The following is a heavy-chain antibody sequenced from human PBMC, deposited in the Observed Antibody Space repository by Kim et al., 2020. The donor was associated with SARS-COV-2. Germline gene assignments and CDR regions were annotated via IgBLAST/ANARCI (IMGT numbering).Heavy chain of an antibody. Sequence: SVKVSCKASGGTFSSYAISWVRQAPGQGLEWMGGIIPIFGTANYAQKFQGRVTITADESTSTAYMELSSLRSEDTAVYYCARDGAAAVTYNWFDPWGQGTLVTVSS. J-gene: IGHJ5*02. CDR2: IIPIFGTA. CDR1: GGTFSSYA. D-gene: IGHD6-13*01. CDR3: ARDGAAAVTYNWFDP. V-gene: IGHV1-69*13.